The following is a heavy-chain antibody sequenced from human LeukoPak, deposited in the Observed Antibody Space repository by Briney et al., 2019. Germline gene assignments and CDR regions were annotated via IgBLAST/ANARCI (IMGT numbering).Heavy chain of an antibody. D-gene: IGHD3-10*01. Sequence: SETLSLTCAVSGGSVSSSNYYWGWIRQPPGRGLEWVGSIFYSGTTYYNPSLKRRVTISVDTSKNQFSLKLSSVTAADTAVYYCARHGGSGRYLSYYGMDVWGQGTTVTVSS. V-gene: IGHV4-39*01. CDR2: IFYSGTT. CDR3: ARHGGSGRYLSYYGMDV. CDR1: GGSVSSSNYY. J-gene: IGHJ6*02.